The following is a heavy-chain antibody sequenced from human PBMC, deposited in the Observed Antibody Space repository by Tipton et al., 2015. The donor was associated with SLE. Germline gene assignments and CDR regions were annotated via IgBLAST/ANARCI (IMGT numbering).Heavy chain of an antibody. V-gene: IGHV4-4*07. CDR2: IYTSGSVT. Sequence: TLSLTCTVSGGSISNYYWSWIRQPAGQGLEWIGRIYTSGSVTNYNPSLKSRVTISVDTSKNQFSLNLNSVTAADTAVYYCARVGEGRFGVATTIGDWGQGTLVIVSS. J-gene: IGHJ4*02. CDR3: ARVGEGRFGVATTIGD. CDR1: GGSISNYY. D-gene: IGHD3-3*01.